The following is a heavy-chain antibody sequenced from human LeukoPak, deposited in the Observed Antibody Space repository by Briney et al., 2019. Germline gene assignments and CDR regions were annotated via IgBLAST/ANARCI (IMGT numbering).Heavy chain of an antibody. CDR2: INPSGGST. CDR3: ARGPATGTAWPFDY. V-gene: IGHV1-46*01. J-gene: IGHJ4*02. CDR1: GYTFTNYY. D-gene: IGHD6-13*01. Sequence: ASVKVSCKASGYTFTNYYIYWVRQAPGQGLEWMGIINPSGGSTRYAQKFQDRVTMTRDTSASTLYMELSSLSSEDTAVYYCARGPATGTAWPFDYWGQGSLVTVSS.